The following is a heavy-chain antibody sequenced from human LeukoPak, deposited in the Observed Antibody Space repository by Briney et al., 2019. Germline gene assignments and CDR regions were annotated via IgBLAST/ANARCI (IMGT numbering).Heavy chain of an antibody. V-gene: IGHV1-69*13. D-gene: IGHD3-22*01. J-gene: IGHJ4*02. CDR2: IIPIFGTA. CDR3: AREAPATVDSSGYLGVYFDY. Sequence: SVKVSCKASGGTFSSYAISWVRQAPGQGLEWMGGIIPIFGTANYAQKFQGRVTITADESTSTAYMELSSLRSEDAAVYYCAREAPATVDSSGYLGVYFDYWGQGTLVTVSS. CDR1: GGTFSSYA.